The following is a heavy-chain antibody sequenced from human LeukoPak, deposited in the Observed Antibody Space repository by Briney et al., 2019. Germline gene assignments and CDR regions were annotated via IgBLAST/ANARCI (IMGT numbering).Heavy chain of an antibody. Sequence: HPGGSLRLSCAASGFTVSSNYMSWVRQAPGKGLEWVSVIYSGGSTYYADSVKGRFTISRDNSKNTLYLQMNSLRAEDTAVYYCAKDQQWLVLGEQHLDYWGQGTLVTVSS. D-gene: IGHD6-19*01. CDR1: GFTVSSNY. J-gene: IGHJ4*02. CDR2: IYSGGST. V-gene: IGHV3-53*05. CDR3: AKDQQWLVLGEQHLDY.